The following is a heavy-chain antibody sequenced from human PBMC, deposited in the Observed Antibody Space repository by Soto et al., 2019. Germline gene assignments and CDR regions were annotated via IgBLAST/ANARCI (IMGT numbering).Heavy chain of an antibody. CDR2: IDYSGNT. V-gene: IGHV4-59*06. D-gene: IGHD3-3*01. CDR3: ASFGVASMNWFDP. Sequence: PSETLSLTCTVSGGSISSYYWNWIRQPPGKGLEWIGNIDYSGNTYYNPSLKSRVTISLDTSKNQFSLKLSSVTAADTAVYYCASFGVASMNWFDPWGQGTLVTVSS. J-gene: IGHJ5*02. CDR1: GGSISSYY.